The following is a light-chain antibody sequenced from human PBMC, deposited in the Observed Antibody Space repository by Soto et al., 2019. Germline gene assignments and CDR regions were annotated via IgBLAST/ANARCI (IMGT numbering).Light chain of an antibody. CDR2: KAS. J-gene: IGKJ1*01. CDR1: QSISSW. Sequence: DIQMTQSPSTLSASVGDRVTITCRASQSISSWLAWYQQKPGKAPKLLIYKASSLESGVPSRFSGSGSGTEFTLTISNLQPADFANYYCQQYNNYPRTFGQGTKVDIK. V-gene: IGKV1-5*03. CDR3: QQYNNYPRT.